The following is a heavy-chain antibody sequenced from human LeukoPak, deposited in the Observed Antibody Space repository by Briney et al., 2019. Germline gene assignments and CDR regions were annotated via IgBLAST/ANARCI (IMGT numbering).Heavy chain of an antibody. Sequence: GASVKVSFKASGYTFTSYAMHWVRQAPGQRLELMGWINAGNGNTKYSQKFQGRVTITRDTSASTAYMELSSLRSEDTAVYYCGRADWAAAGNYWGQGTLVTVCS. V-gene: IGHV1-3*01. J-gene: IGHJ4*02. CDR3: GRADWAAAGNY. CDR2: INAGNGNT. D-gene: IGHD6-13*01. CDR1: GYTFTSYA.